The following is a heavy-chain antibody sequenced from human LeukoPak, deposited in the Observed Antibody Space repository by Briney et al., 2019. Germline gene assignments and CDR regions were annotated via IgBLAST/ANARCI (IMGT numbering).Heavy chain of an antibody. CDR2: ISNDGSDK. J-gene: IGHJ3*02. CDR3: ARDPLVVTRVGVAFDI. V-gene: IGHV3-30*04. CDR1: GFTFSTCP. D-gene: IGHD4-23*01. Sequence: GGSLRLSCAASGFTFSTCPMHWVRQAPGKGLEWVTVISNDGSDKSYADSVKGRFTISRDNSKNTLWLQMNSLRVEDTAVYYCARDPLVVTRVGVAFDIWGQGTMVTVSS.